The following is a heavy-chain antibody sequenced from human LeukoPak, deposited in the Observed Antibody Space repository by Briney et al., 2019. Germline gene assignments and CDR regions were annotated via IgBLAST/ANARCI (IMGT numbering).Heavy chain of an antibody. V-gene: IGHV3-21*01. CDR1: GFTFSTCS. CDR3: ARGGVLEPYGAFDI. Sequence: GGSLRLSCADSGFTFSTCSMNWVRQAPGKGLEWVSSISKSSYYIHYADSVRGRFTISRDNAKNSLFLQMNSLRVEDTAVYYCARGGVLEPYGAFDIWGQGTMVTVS. D-gene: IGHD1-1*01. J-gene: IGHJ3*02. CDR2: ISKSSYYI.